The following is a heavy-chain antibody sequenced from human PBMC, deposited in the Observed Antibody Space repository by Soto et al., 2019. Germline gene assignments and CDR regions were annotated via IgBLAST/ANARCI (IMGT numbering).Heavy chain of an antibody. CDR3: AKDRVSEHSSGWPQGH. J-gene: IGHJ4*02. CDR2: ISNDASTK. D-gene: IGHD6-19*01. Sequence: QVQLVESGGGVGQPGRSLRLSCAASGFTFSGYGMHWVRQAPGKGLDWVAAISNDASTKHYADSVKGRFTISRDNSKNTLDMQMNGLSAEDTAVYYCAKDRVSEHSSGWPQGHWGKGTLVTVSS. CDR1: GFTFSGYG. V-gene: IGHV3-30*18.